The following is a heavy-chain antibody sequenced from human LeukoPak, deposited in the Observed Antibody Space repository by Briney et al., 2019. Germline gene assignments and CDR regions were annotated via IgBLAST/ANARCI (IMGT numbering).Heavy chain of an antibody. Sequence: GSLRLSCAASGFTFSSYEMNWVRPAPGKGLEWVSYISSSGSTIYYADSVKGRFTISRDNAKNSLYLQMNSLRAEDTAVYYCARASDSPYYYYYYMDVWGKGTTVTISS. CDR2: ISSSGSTI. J-gene: IGHJ6*03. D-gene: IGHD2-15*01. CDR3: ARASDSPYYYYYYMDV. CDR1: GFTFSSYE. V-gene: IGHV3-48*03.